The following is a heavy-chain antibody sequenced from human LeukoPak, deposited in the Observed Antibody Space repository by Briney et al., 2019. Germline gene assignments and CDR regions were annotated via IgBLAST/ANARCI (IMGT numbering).Heavy chain of an antibody. CDR3: ARDQGLTAPPPYGLDV. CDR2: IIPIFGTA. CDR1: GGTFSSYA. D-gene: IGHD5-18*01. J-gene: IGHJ6*02. Sequence: SVKVSCKASGGTFSSYAISWVRQAPGQGLEWMGGIIPIFGTANYAQKFQGRVTITADTSTSTVYMELSSLRSEETAVYYCARDQGLTAPPPYGLDVWGQGTTVIVSS. V-gene: IGHV1-69*06.